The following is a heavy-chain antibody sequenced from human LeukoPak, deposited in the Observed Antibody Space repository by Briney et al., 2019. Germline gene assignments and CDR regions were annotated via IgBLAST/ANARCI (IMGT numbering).Heavy chain of an antibody. Sequence: SETLSLTCTVSGDSISSYYWSWIRQPAGKGLEWIGRIYASGSTNYNPSLKSRVTMSLDTSKNQFSLNLSSVTAADTAVYYCARKALPGNWFDPWDQGTLVTVSS. J-gene: IGHJ5*02. CDR3: ARKALPGNWFDP. CDR1: GDSISSYY. V-gene: IGHV4-4*07. CDR2: IYASGST.